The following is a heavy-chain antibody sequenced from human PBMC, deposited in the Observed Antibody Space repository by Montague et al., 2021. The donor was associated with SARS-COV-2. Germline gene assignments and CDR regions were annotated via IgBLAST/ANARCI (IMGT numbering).Heavy chain of an antibody. J-gene: IGHJ5*02. V-gene: IGHV4-39*01. D-gene: IGHD3-10*01. CDR3: ARLVGGRETRFDP. CDR1: GGSISSSSYY. Sequence: SETLSLTCTVSGGSISSSSYYWGWIRQPPGKGLEWIGSICYSGSTYYSPSLKSRVTISVDTSKNQFSLKVRSVTAADTAVYYCARLVGGRETRFDPWGQGTLVTVSS. CDR2: ICYSGST.